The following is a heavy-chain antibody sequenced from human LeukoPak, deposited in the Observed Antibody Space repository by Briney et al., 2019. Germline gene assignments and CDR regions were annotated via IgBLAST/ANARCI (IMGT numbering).Heavy chain of an antibody. V-gene: IGHV1-8*01. Sequence: ASVKVSCKASGYTFTSYDINWVRQATGQGFEWMGWMSPSTGNTGYAQKVQGRVTMTTDTSTSTAYMELRSLRSDDTAVYYCARFEDGSSWPWPGLDYWGQGTLVTVSS. CDR1: GYTFTSYD. CDR3: ARFEDGSSWPWPGLDY. CDR2: MSPSTGNT. J-gene: IGHJ4*02. D-gene: IGHD6-13*01.